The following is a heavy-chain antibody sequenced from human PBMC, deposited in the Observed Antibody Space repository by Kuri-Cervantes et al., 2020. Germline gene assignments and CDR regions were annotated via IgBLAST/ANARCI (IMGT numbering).Heavy chain of an antibody. CDR1: GFTISSYS. D-gene: IGHD5-18*01. CDR3: TTPAVDTAMVWEGYYYGMDV. Sequence: GESLKISCAASGFTISSYSMNWVRQAPGKGLEWVSCISSGSSTIYNADSVKGRFTISRDNAKNSLLLQMNSLKTEETAVYYCTTPAVDTAMVWEGYYYGMDVWGQGTTVTVSS. CDR2: ISSGSSTI. V-gene: IGHV3-48*01. J-gene: IGHJ6*02.